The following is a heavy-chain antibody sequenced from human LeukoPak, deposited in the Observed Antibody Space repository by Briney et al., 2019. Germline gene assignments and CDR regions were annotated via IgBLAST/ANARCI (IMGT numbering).Heavy chain of an antibody. J-gene: IGHJ4*02. Sequence: ASVKVSCKASGYTFSGYGVTWVRRAPGQGLEWMGWISAYNGHTNYAQNLKGRVTITTDTSTSTAYLELRSLIFDDTAVYYCARAGSSDWPPVNFDYWGQGTLVTVSS. CDR3: ARAGSSDWPPVNFDY. CDR2: ISAYNGHT. V-gene: IGHV1-18*01. CDR1: GYTFSGYG. D-gene: IGHD3-10*01.